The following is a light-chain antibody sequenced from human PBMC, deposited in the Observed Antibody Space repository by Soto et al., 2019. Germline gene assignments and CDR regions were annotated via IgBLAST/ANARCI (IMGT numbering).Light chain of an antibody. Sequence: DIQMTQSPSTLSAAVGDRVTITCRASQSVSNWLAWYQQKPGTAPHLLIYKSSSLQNGVPSRFSGSGSGTEFPPTISRLQPDDFATYYCQQYNTSLTFGQGTKVDIK. CDR1: QSVSNW. CDR2: KSS. J-gene: IGKJ1*01. CDR3: QQYNTSLT. V-gene: IGKV1-5*03.